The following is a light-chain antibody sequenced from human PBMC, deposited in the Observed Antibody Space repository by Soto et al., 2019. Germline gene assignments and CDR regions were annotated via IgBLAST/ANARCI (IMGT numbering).Light chain of an antibody. CDR3: ASYTSSSALV. J-gene: IGLJ2*01. V-gene: IGLV2-14*03. CDR1: SSDVGAYNF. CDR2: DVS. Sequence: QSALTQPAFVSGSPGQSITISCTGTSSDVGAYNFVSWYQHHPGKAPKIMLFDVSYRPSGISSRFSGSKSGNTASLTISGLQAEDEADYYCASYTSSSALVFGGGTKLTVL.